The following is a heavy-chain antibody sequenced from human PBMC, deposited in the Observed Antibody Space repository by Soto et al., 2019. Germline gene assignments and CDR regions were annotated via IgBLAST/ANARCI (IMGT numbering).Heavy chain of an antibody. V-gene: IGHV3-21*01. CDR1: GFTFSSYS. CDR3: ARDPTLRFLEWWTPNYYYYGMDV. CDR2: ISSSSSYI. Sequence: GGSLRLSCAAPGFTFSSYSMNWVRQAPGKGLEWVSSISSSSSYIYYADSVKGRFTISRDNAKNSLYLQMNSLRAEDTAVYYCARDPTLRFLEWWTPNYYYYGMDVWGQGTTVTVSS. J-gene: IGHJ6*02. D-gene: IGHD3-3*01.